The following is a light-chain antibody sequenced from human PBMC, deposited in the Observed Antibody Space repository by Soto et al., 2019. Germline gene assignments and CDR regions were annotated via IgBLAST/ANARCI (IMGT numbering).Light chain of an antibody. CDR2: GVN. CDR3: CSYAGNYRVL. V-gene: IGLV2-11*01. Sequence: QSVLTQPRSVSGSPGQSVTISCTGTSSDVGDYDYVSWYQQNPGKAPKLMIYGVNKRPSGVPDRFSGFKSGNTASLSISGLQAEDEAEYYCCSYAGNYRVLFGGGTKVTVL. CDR1: SSDVGDYDY. J-gene: IGLJ3*02.